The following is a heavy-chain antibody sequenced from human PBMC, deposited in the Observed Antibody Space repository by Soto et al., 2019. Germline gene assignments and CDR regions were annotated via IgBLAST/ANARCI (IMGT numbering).Heavy chain of an antibody. CDR2: ISYDGSNK. CDR3: AKDPGDYGSGSPYYYYYGMDV. CDR1: GFTFSSYG. D-gene: IGHD3-10*01. J-gene: IGHJ6*02. Sequence: PGGSLRLSCAASGFTFSSYGMHWVRQAPGKGLEWVAVISYDGSNKYYADSVKGRFTISRDNSKNTLYLQMNSLRAEDTAVYYCAKDPGDYGSGSPYYYYYGMDVWGQGTTVTVSS. V-gene: IGHV3-30*18.